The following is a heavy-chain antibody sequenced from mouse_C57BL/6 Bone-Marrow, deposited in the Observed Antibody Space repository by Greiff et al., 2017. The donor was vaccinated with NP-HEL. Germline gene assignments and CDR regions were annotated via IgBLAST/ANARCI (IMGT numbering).Heavy chain of an antibody. Sequence: EVQLQQSGPELVKPGASVKISCKASGYTFTDYYMNWVKQSHGKSLEWIGDINPNNGGTSYNQKFKGKATLTVDKSSSTAYMELRSLTSEDSAVYYCARGRILRFDYWGQGTTLTVSS. V-gene: IGHV1-26*01. D-gene: IGHD1-1*01. CDR1: GYTFTDYY. CDR3: ARGRILRFDY. J-gene: IGHJ2*01. CDR2: INPNNGGT.